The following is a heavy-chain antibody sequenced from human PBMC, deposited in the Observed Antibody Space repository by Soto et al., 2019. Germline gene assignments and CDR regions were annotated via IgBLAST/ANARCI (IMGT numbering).Heavy chain of an antibody. CDR2: IYYSGST. Sequence: QLQLQESGPGLVKPSETLSLTCSVSGGSISSSSYYWGWIRQPPGKGLEWIGNIYYSGSTYYNPSLKSRVTISVDTSQNQFSLKLSSVTAADTAVYYCARRESYDILTGYYHFDYWGQGTLVTVSS. D-gene: IGHD3-9*01. J-gene: IGHJ4*02. CDR1: GGSISSSSYY. CDR3: ARRESYDILTGYYHFDY. V-gene: IGHV4-39*01.